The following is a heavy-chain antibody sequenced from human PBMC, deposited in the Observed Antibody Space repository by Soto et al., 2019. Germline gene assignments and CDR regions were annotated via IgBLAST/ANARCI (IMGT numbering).Heavy chain of an antibody. Sequence: QVQLLESGPGLVKPSQTLSLTCSVSGDSISTVDCFWAWIRQPPGQALEYIGYIYKSATTYYNPSFESRVAISLDTSKSQFSLNVPSVTAADTAVYFCARGRYCLTGRCFPNWFDSWGQGTLVTVSS. V-gene: IGHV4-30-4*01. CDR1: GDSISTVDCF. CDR2: IYKSATT. J-gene: IGHJ5*01. CDR3: ARGRYCLTGRCFPNWFDS. D-gene: IGHD2-15*01.